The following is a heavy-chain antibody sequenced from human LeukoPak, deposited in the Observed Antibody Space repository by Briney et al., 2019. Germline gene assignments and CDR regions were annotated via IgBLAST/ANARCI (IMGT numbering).Heavy chain of an antibody. CDR3: ATPGGGGAFDI. CDR1: GGSISSSSYY. Sequence: SETLSLTCTVSGGSISSSSYYWGWIRQPPGKGLEWIGSIYYSGSTYYNPSLKSRVTISVDTSKNQFSLKLSSVTAADTAVYYCATPGGGGAFDIWGQGTMVTVSS. D-gene: IGHD3-16*01. J-gene: IGHJ3*02. V-gene: IGHV4-39*01. CDR2: IYYSGST.